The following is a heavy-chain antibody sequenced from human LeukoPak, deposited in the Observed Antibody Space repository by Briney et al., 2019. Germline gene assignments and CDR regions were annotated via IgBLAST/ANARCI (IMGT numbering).Heavy chain of an antibody. CDR2: IYTSGST. Sequence: SETLSLTCTVSGGSISSSSYYWSWIRQPAGKGLEWIGRIYTSGSTNYNPSLKSRVTMSVDTSKNQFSLKLSSVTAADTAVYYCARGSSINARPYDYWGQGTLVTVSS. J-gene: IGHJ4*02. D-gene: IGHD6-13*01. CDR3: ARGSSINARPYDY. V-gene: IGHV4-61*02. CDR1: GGSISSSSYY.